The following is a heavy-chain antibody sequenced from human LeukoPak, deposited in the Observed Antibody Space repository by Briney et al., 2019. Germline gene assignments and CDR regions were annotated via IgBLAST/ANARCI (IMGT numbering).Heavy chain of an antibody. D-gene: IGHD3-10*01. CDR1: GFTFSSYA. J-gene: IGHJ4*02. CDR2: ISGSGRST. CDR3: AKVPPGDSGITKYYFDY. Sequence: HTGGSLRLSCAASGFTFSSYAMTWVRQAPGKGLKCVSVISGSGRSTYYADSVKGRFTISRDNSKNTLYLQMNSLRAEDTAVYYCAKVPPGDSGITKYYFDYWGQGTLVTVSS. V-gene: IGHV3-23*01.